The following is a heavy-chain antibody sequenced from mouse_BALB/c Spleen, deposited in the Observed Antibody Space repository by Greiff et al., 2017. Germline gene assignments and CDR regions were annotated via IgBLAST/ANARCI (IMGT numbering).Heavy chain of an antibody. Sequence: QVQLQQSGPGLVAPSQSLSITCTVSGFSLTSYGVHWVRQPPGKGLEWLGVIWAGGSTNYNSALMSRLSISKDNSKSQVFLKMNSLQTDDTAMYYCAREGGNYGLYYAMDYWGQGTSVTVSS. D-gene: IGHD2-1*01. CDR2: IWAGGST. V-gene: IGHV2-9*02. CDR3: AREGGNYGLYYAMDY. CDR1: GFSLTSYG. J-gene: IGHJ4*01.